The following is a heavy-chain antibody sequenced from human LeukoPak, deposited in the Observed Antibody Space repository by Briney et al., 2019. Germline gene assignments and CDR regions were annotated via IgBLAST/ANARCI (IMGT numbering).Heavy chain of an antibody. CDR2: IYYSGSA. CDR1: GGSLNSYY. V-gene: IGHV4-39*01. D-gene: IGHD6-19*01. CDR3: ARHHVGNSSGWYYFDY. J-gene: IGHJ4*02. Sequence: SETLSLTCTVSGGSLNSYYWGWIRQPPGKGLEWIGSIYYSGSAYYNPSLKSRVTISVDTSKNQFSLKLSSVTAADTAMYYCARHHVGNSSGWYYFDYWGQGTLVTVSS.